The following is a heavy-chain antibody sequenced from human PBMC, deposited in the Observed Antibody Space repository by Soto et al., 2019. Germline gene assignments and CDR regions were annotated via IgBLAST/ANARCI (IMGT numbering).Heavy chain of an antibody. D-gene: IGHD2-15*01. V-gene: IGHV3-33*01. CDR3: ARGVVVARYSYYGMDV. CDR2: IWYDGINK. CDR1: RFTFSSYG. J-gene: IGHJ6*02. Sequence: GGSLRLSCAASRFTFSSYGMHWVRQAPGKGLEWVAVIWYDGINKYYADSVKGRFTISRDNSKNTLYLQMNSLRADDTAVYYCARGVVVARYSYYGMDVWGQGTTVTVSS.